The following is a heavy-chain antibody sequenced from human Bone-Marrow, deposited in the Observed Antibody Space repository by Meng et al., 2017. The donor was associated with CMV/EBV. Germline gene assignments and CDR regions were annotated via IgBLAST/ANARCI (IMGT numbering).Heavy chain of an antibody. CDR1: GFTVNKNY. CDR3: ARDIHYYGSGSYAHPETYYYYGMDV. V-gene: IGHV3-53*01. Sequence: GESLKISCAASGFTVNKNYMSWVRQAPGKGLEWVSVIYSGASTYYADSVKGRFTISSDNSKNTLYLQMNNLRAEDTAVYYCARDIHYYGSGSYAHPETYYYYGMDVWGQGTTVTVSS. CDR2: IYSGAST. J-gene: IGHJ6*02. D-gene: IGHD3-10*01.